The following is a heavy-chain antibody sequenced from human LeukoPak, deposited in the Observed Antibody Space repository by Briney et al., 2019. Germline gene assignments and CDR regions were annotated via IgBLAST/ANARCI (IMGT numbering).Heavy chain of an antibody. D-gene: IGHD2-2*01. J-gene: IGHJ4*02. V-gene: IGHV5-10-1*01. CDR1: GYSFTSYW. Sequence: GESLKISCKGSGYSFTSYWISWVRQMPGKGLEWMRRIDPSDSYTNYSPSFQGHVIISADKSISTAYLQWSSLKASDTAMYYCATSGKYCSSTSCYAGQDWGQGTLVTVSS. CDR3: ATSGKYCSSTSCYAGQD. CDR2: IDPSDSYT.